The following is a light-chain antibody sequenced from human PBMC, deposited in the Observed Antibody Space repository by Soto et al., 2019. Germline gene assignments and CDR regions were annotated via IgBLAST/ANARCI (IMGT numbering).Light chain of an antibody. J-gene: IGLJ2*01. CDR1: TGAVTSGYY. CDR3: LLYYGGAQLV. V-gene: IGLV7-43*01. Sequence: QAVVTQEPSLTVSPGGTVTLTCASSTGAVTSGYYANWFQQKSGQAPRALIYSSYNKYSWTPARFSGSLLGGKAALTLSGVQPEDEAEYYCLLYYGGAQLVFGGGTKVTVL. CDR2: SSY.